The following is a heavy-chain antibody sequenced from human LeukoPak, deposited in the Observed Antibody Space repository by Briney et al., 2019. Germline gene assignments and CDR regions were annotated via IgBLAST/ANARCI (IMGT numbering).Heavy chain of an antibody. CDR3: AGLVGRYSSGLYYYYFDY. CDR2: MYLSGTT. V-gene: IGHV4-34*01. CDR1: GGSFSGYC. J-gene: IGHJ4*02. Sequence: SETLSLTCAVYGGSFSGYCWSWIRQPPGKGLEWIGEMYLSGTTHSNPSVKSRVTISIDKSKNQFFLNLSSVTAADTAVYYCAGLVGRYSSGLYYYYFDYWGQGTLVTVSS. D-gene: IGHD3-22*01.